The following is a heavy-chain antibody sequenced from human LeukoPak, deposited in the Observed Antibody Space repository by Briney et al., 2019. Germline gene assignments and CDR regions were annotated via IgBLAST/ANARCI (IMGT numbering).Heavy chain of an antibody. Sequence: SETLSLTCAVYGGSFSGYYWSWIRQPAGKGLEWIGEINHSGSTNYNPSLKSRVTISVDTSKNQFSLKLSSVTAADTAVYYCARDIVVVPAAYSWFDPWGQGTLVTVSS. CDR3: ARDIVVVPAAYSWFDP. CDR2: INHSGST. V-gene: IGHV4-34*01. J-gene: IGHJ5*02. CDR1: GGSFSGYY. D-gene: IGHD2-2*01.